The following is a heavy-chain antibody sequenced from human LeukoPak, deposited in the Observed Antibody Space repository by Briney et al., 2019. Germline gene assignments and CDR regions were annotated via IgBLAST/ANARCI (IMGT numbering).Heavy chain of an antibody. CDR3: ASGNRRYFDWFRPHDAFDI. D-gene: IGHD3-9*01. J-gene: IGHJ3*02. Sequence: SETLSLTCTVSGGSISSYYWSWIRQPAGKGLEWIGRIYTSGSTNYNPSLKSRVTMSVDTSKNQFSLKLSPVTAADTAVYYCASGNRRYFDWFRPHDAFDIWGQGTMVTVSS. CDR2: IYTSGST. CDR1: GGSISSYY. V-gene: IGHV4-4*07.